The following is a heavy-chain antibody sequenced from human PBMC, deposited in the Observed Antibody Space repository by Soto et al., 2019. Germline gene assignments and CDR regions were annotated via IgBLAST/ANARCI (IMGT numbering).Heavy chain of an antibody. V-gene: IGHV3-33*01. CDR2: IWYDGGNK. CDR1: GFTFSSYG. J-gene: IGHJ1*01. D-gene: IGHD3-9*01. Sequence: GGSLRLSCAASGFTFSSYGMHWVRQAPGKGLEWVAVIWYDGGNKYYADSVKGRFTISRDNSKNTLYLQMNSLRAEDTAVYYWATDGLRYSGGLPFQNWGQGTLVTVSS. CDR3: ATDGLRYSGGLPFQN.